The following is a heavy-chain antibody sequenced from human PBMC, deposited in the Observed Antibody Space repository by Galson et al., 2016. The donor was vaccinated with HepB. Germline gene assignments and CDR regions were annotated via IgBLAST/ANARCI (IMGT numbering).Heavy chain of an antibody. D-gene: IGHD2-21*02. CDR3: AKTVPTAPMPKDDI. J-gene: IGHJ4*02. CDR1: GFTFSASA. CDR2: ISASGTTT. Sequence: SLRLSCAASGFTFSASAMTWVRQAPGKGLEWVSAISASGTTTFYADSVKGRFTISRDNFKNSVYLQMNRLTADDTAVFYCAKTVPTAPMPKDDIWGQGVLVTVSS. V-gene: IGHV3-23*01.